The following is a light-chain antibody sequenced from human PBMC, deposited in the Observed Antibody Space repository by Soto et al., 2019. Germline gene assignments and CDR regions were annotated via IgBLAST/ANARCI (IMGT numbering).Light chain of an antibody. CDR3: QQSYSTPLT. V-gene: IGKV1-39*01. J-gene: IGKJ4*01. CDR2: AAS. CDR1: QSISSY. Sequence: DIQMTQSPSSLSASVGDRVTITCRASQSISSYLNWYQQKPGKDPKLLFYAASSLQSGVPSRFSGSGSGTDFTLTISSLQPEDFATYYCQQSYSTPLTFGGGTKVDIK.